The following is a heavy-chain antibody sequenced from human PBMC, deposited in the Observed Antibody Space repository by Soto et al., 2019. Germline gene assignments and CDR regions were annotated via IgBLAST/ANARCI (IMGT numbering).Heavy chain of an antibody. CDR3: ARGGQQHLNA. Sequence: VQLVESGGGLVKPGGSLRLSCAASGFTFSDYHMTWIRQAPGKGLEWVSYISTTSTSTNYADSVKGRFTISRDNAKNSLYLQMKSLRAEDTAVYYCARGGQQHLNAWGQGTLVTVSS. CDR1: GFTFSDYH. V-gene: IGHV3-11*05. D-gene: IGHD6-13*01. CDR2: ISTTSTST. J-gene: IGHJ5*02.